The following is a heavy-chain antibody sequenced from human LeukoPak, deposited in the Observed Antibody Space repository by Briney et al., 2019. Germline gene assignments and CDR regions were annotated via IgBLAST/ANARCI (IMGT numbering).Heavy chain of an antibody. J-gene: IGHJ4*02. D-gene: IGHD6-19*01. CDR1: GFTFSSYS. V-gene: IGHV3-21*01. Sequence: GGSLRLSCAASGFTFSSYSMNWVRQAPGKGLEWVSSISSSSSYIYYADSVKGRFTISRDDAKNSLYLQMNSLRAEDTAVYYCARGRQWAFDYWGQGTLVTVSS. CDR3: ARGRQWAFDY. CDR2: ISSSSSYI.